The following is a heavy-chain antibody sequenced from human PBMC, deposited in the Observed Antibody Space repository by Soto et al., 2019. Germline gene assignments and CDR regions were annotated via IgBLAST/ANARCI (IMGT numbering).Heavy chain of an antibody. CDR1: GFTFSSYS. Sequence: GGSLRLSCAASGFTFSSYSMNWVRQAPGKGLEWVSSISSSSSYIYYADSVKGRFTISRDNAKNSLYLQMNSLRAEDTAVYYCARDRPVLRFLEWQPYYYYGMDVWGQGTTVTVSS. CDR3: ARDRPVLRFLEWQPYYYYGMDV. CDR2: ISSSSSYI. J-gene: IGHJ6*02. D-gene: IGHD3-3*01. V-gene: IGHV3-21*01.